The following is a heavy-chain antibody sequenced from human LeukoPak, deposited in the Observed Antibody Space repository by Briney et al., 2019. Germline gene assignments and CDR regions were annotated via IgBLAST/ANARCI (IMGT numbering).Heavy chain of an antibody. V-gene: IGHV1-2*02. J-gene: IGHJ6*03. CDR2: INPNHGDT. Sequence: GASVKVSCKASGYTFTGYYMHWVRQAPGQGLEWMGWINPNHGDTNYAQKFQGRVTMTRDTSISTAYMELSRLRSDDTAVYYCARGSCTNGVCYGGYYYYMDVWGKGTTVTISS. D-gene: IGHD2-8*01. CDR3: ARGSCTNGVCYGGYYYYMDV. CDR1: GYTFTGYY.